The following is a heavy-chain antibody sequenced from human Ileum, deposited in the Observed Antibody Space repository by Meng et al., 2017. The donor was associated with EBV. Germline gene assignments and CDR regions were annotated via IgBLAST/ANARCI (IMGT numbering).Heavy chain of an antibody. J-gene: IGHJ2*01. CDR1: GGYISSCNYY. Sequence: QVLLQASGHVVVTPSQTLSLTCAVSGGYISSCNYYWSWIRQPPGKGLEWSGHIYNSGSTYYNPSLKSRITISVDTSKNQFSLKLSSVTAADTAVYYCARGQKGYFDLWGRGTLVTVSS. V-gene: IGHV4-30-4*01. CDR2: IYNSGST. CDR3: ARGQKGYFDL.